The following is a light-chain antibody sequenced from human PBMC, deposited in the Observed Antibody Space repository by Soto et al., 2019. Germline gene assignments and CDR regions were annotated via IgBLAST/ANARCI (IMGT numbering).Light chain of an antibody. CDR3: SSYAGSSTLVV. Sequence: QSALTQPASVSGSPGQSITISCTGTRSDIGAYNFVSWYQQHPGKAPKLMIYDVSIRPSGVSHRFSGSKSGNTASLTISGLQAEDAADYYCSSYAGSSTLVVFGGGTKLTVL. CDR1: RSDIGAYNF. V-gene: IGLV2-14*01. CDR2: DVS. J-gene: IGLJ2*01.